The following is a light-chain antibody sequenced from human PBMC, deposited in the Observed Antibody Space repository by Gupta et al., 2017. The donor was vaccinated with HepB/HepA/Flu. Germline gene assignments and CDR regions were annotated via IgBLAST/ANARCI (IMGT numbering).Light chain of an antibody. CDR2: DDS. CDR1: NIGSKS. Sequence: SYVLTQPPSVSVAPGKTARITCGGNNIGSKSVHWYQQKPGQAPVLVVYDDSDRPSGIPERFSGANSGNTATLTISRVEAGDEADYYWQVSESSSDHSEVFGTGTKVTVL. CDR3: QVSESSSDHSEV. V-gene: IGLV3-21*03. J-gene: IGLJ1*01.